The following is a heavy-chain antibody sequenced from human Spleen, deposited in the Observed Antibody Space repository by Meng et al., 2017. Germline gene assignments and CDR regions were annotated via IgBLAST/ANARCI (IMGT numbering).Heavy chain of an antibody. CDR3: ARGPTTMAHDFDY. CDR2: INHSGST. V-gene: IGHV4-34*01. D-gene: IGHD4-11*01. CDR1: GGSFRDYY. J-gene: IGHJ4*02. Sequence: VLAQQGAAGVFNPSETLFLSLVVSGGSFRDYYWSWIRQPPGKGLEWIGEINHSGSTNYNPSLESRATISVDTSQNNLSLKLSSVTAADSAVYYCARGPTTMAHDFDYWGQGTLVTVSS.